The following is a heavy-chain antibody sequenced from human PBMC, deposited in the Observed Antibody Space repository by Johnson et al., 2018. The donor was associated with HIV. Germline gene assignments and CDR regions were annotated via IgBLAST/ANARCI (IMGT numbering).Heavy chain of an antibody. CDR3: AKARGIVGATGAFDI. Sequence: QVQLVESGGGVVQPGTSVRLSCEVSGFTFRTYGTHWVRQAPGKGLDWVTIIWSDESNKYYADSVKGRFTISIDNSKNTLYLQMNSLRAEDTAVYYCAKARGIVGATGAFDIWGQGTMVTVSS. CDR1: GFTFRTYG. CDR2: IWSDESNK. V-gene: IGHV3-33*06. J-gene: IGHJ3*02. D-gene: IGHD1-26*01.